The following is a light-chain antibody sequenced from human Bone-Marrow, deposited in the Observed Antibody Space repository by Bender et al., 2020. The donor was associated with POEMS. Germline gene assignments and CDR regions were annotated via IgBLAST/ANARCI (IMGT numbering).Light chain of an antibody. J-gene: IGLJ2*01. CDR1: SSDVGDYNY. V-gene: IGLV2-14*03. CDR2: DVS. Sequence: QSALTQPASVSGSPGQSITISCTGSSSDVGDYNYVSWYQHHPGKAPKLLIYDVSTRPSGVSHRFSGSKSGNTASLTISGLQAEDEADYFCSSYTRGITLVVFGGGTKLTVL. CDR3: SSYTRGITLVV.